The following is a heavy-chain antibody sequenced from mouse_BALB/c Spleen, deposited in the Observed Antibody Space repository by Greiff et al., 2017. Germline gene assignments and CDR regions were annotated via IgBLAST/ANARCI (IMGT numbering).Heavy chain of an antibody. CDR3: ARGDYDVDY. CDR1: GFPFSSFG. J-gene: IGHJ2*01. D-gene: IGHD2-4*01. Sequence: VKSVESGGGLVQPGGSRKLSCAASGFPFSSFGMHWVRQAPEKGLEWVAYISSGSSTIYYADTVKGRFTISRDNPKNTLFLQMTSLRSEDTAMYYCARGDYDVDYWGQGTTLTVSS. CDR2: ISSGSSTI. V-gene: IGHV5-17*02.